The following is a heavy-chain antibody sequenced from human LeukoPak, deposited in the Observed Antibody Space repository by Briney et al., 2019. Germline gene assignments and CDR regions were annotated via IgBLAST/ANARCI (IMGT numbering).Heavy chain of an antibody. CDR1: GGSFSGYY. J-gene: IGHJ6*02. CDR3: ARDYYGSGSYYNYGMDV. CDR2: INHSGST. V-gene: IGHV4-34*01. Sequence: SETLFLTCAVYGGSFSGYYWSWIRQPPGKGLEWIGEINHSGSTNYNPSLKSRLTISVDTSKNQFSLKLSSVTAADTAVYYCARDYYGSGSYYNYGMDVWGQGTTVTVSS. D-gene: IGHD3-10*01.